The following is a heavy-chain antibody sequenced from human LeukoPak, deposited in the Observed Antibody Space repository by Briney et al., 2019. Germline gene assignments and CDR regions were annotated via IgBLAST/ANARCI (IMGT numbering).Heavy chain of an antibody. CDR1: GGSISSGGYS. D-gene: IGHD3-10*01. Sequence: PSQTLSLTCAVSGGSISSGGYSWSWIRQPPGKGLEWIGYIYYSGSTNYNPSLKSRVTISVDTSKNQFSLKLSSVTAADTAVYYCARELQRANYYGLTNWFDPWGQGTLVTVSS. V-gene: IGHV4-61*08. J-gene: IGHJ5*02. CDR2: IYYSGST. CDR3: ARELQRANYYGLTNWFDP.